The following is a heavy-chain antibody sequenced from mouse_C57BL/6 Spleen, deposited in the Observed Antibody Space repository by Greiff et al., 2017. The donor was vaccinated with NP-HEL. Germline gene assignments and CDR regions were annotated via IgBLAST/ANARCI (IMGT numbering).Heavy chain of an antibody. Sequence: QVQLQQSGAELVRPGTSVKVSCKASGYAFTNYLIEWVKQRPGQGLEWIGVIKPGSGGTNYNEKFKGKATLTADKSSSTAYMQLSSLTSEDSAVYFCARDLDYWGQGTTLTVSS. CDR3: ARDLDY. CDR2: IKPGSGGT. CDR1: GYAFTNYL. J-gene: IGHJ2*01. V-gene: IGHV1-54*01.